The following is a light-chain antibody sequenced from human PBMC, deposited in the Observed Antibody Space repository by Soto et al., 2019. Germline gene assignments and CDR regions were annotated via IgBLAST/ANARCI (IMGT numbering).Light chain of an antibody. J-gene: IGLJ1*01. CDR3: AAWDDXLSAH. CDR1: SSNIGSNY. Sequence: QSVLTQPPSASGTPGQRVTISCSGSSSNIGSNYVYWYQQLPGTAPKLLISRNDQRPSGIPDRFSGSKSGTSASLAISGLRSEDEADYYCAAWDDXLSAHFGTGTKVTV. CDR2: RND. V-gene: IGLV1-47*01.